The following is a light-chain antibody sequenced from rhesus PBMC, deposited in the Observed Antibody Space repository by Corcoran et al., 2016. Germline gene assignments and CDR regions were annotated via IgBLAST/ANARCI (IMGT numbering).Light chain of an antibody. J-gene: IGKJ4*01. CDR1: QDINSW. CDR2: TAS. CDR3: QQDNSSPT. Sequence: DIQMTQSPSSLSASVGDTVTITCRASQDINSWLAWYQQKAGKAPKLLVYTASSLQIGVPSRFSGSGSGTNFTLTISGLQSENSATYYCQQDNSSPTFGGGTKVEIK. V-gene: IGKV1-22*01.